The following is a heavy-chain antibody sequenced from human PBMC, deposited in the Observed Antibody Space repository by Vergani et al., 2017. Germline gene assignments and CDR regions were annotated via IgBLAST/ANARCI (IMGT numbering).Heavy chain of an antibody. V-gene: IGHV3-23*01. CDR3: AREAWAVAGRSAEMQLDHWYFDL. J-gene: IGHJ2*01. Sequence: EVQLLESGGGLVQPGGSLRLSCAASGFTFSSYAMSWVRQAPGKGLEWVSAISGSGGSTYYADSVKGRFTISRDNSKNTLYLQMSSLRSEDTAVYYCAREAWAVAGRSAEMQLDHWYFDLWGRGTLVTVSS. D-gene: IGHD6-19*01. CDR2: ISGSGGST. CDR1: GFTFSSYA.